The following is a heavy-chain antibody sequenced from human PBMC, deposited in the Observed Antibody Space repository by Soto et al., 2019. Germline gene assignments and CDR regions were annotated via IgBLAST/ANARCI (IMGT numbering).Heavy chain of an antibody. CDR2: IQPTDGST. V-gene: IGHV1-46*01. Sequence: QVKLVQSGAEVKEPGASVKVSCKASGYNFASNHMHWVRQIPGQGLEWMGIIQPTDGSTSYAKRFPGKITPTKEPALNTKLLELRGRTTEGPAVFYCVGDRFGSWTFEIWGQGTLLSVSS. D-gene: IGHD3-3*01. J-gene: IGHJ4*02. CDR1: GYNFASNH. CDR3: VGDRFGSWTFEI.